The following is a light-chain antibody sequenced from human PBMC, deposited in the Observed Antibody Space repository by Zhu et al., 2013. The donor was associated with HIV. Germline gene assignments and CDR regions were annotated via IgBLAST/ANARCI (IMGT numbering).Light chain of an antibody. CDR1: QSVSST. V-gene: IGKV3-15*01. CDR3: QQYNNWPRT. CDR2: GAS. Sequence: EIVLTQSPGTLSLSPGERATLSCRASQSVSSTFLAWYQQKLGQAPRLLISGASSRATGIPARFSGTGSGTEFTLTISSLQSEDFAVYYCQQYNNWPRTFGQGTKVEIK. J-gene: IGKJ1*01.